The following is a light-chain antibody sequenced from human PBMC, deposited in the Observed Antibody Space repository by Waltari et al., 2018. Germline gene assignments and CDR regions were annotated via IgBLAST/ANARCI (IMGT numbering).Light chain of an antibody. Sequence: ACRASQSVSIYYKSWYQQTPGQAPRLLYDAATSRATGPPNMCSSSASATYFTTTSSILEAEDATDYYCQKYSSSHTFGQGTKLEIK. J-gene: IGKJ2*01. V-gene: IGKV3-20*01. CDR3: QKYSSSHT. CDR1: QSVSIYY. CDR2: AAT.